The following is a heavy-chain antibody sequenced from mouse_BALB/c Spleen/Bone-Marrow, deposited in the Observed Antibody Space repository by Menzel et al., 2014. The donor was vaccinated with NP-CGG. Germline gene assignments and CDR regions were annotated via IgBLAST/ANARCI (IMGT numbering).Heavy chain of an antibody. J-gene: IGHJ2*01. CDR3: ARRSAATYYFDY. D-gene: IGHD1-2*01. CDR1: GFTFSSYT. CDR2: ISNGGGST. V-gene: IGHV5-12-2*01. Sequence: EVKLMESGGGLVQPGGSLKLSCAASGFTFSSYTMSWVRQTPEKRLEWVAYISNGGGSTYYPDTVKGRFTISRDNAKNTLYLQMSSLKSEDTAMYYCARRSAATYYFDYWGQGTTHTVSS.